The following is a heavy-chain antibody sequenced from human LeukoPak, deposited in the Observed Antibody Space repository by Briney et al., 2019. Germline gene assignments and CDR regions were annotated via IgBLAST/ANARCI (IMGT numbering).Heavy chain of an antibody. D-gene: IGHD5-18*01. CDR3: ARMVTLGNFDY. Sequence: SVKVSCKASGGTFSSYAISWVRQAPGQGLEWTGGIIPIFGTANYAQKFQGRVTITADESTSTAYMELSSLRSEDTAVYYCARMVTLGNFDYWGQGTLVTVSS. V-gene: IGHV1-69*13. J-gene: IGHJ4*02. CDR2: IIPIFGTA. CDR1: GGTFSSYA.